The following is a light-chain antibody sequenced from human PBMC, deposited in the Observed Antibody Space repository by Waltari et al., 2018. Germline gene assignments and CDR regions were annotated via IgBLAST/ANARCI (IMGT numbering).Light chain of an antibody. CDR3: SSYITTNTLEL. J-gene: IGLJ3*02. CDR2: DVS. CDR1: SSDVGTYNS. Sequence: QSALTQPASVSGSPGQSITISCTGTSSDVGTYNSFSRYQQHPGKAPNLLIYDVSYPPSGVSYRFSGSKSGNTASLTISGLQAEDEADYYCSSYITTNTLELFGGGTSLTVL. V-gene: IGLV2-14*03.